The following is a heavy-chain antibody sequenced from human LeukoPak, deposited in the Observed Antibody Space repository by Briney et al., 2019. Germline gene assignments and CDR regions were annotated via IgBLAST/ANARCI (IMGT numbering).Heavy chain of an antibody. V-gene: IGHV1-2*02. CDR2: INPNSGAT. D-gene: IGHD3-22*01. CDR1: GYTFTSYY. CDR3: ARGSGLPDSNGFHYFDY. J-gene: IGHJ4*02. Sequence: ASVKVSCKSSGYTFTSYYIHRVRQAPGQGLEWMGWINPNSGATTSAQKFHDTLTMTRDTSINTAYMELRWLRSVDTAVYLCARGSGLPDSNGFHYFDYWGQGTLVTVSS.